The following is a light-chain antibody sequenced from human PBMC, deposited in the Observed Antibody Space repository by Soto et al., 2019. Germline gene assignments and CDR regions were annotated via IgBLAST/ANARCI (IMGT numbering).Light chain of an antibody. Sequence: EIVLTQSPGTLSLSPGERATLSCRASQSVSSSYLAWYQQKPGQAPRLLIYGASSRATGIPDRFSGSGSGTDFTLTISRLKPEDFAVYYCQQYGSPLTFGGGTKVEIK. V-gene: IGKV3-20*01. CDR2: GAS. CDR1: QSVSSSY. J-gene: IGKJ4*01. CDR3: QQYGSPLT.